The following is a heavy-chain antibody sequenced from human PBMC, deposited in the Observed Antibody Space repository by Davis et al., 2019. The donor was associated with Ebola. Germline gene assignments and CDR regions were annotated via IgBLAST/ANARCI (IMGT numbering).Heavy chain of an antibody. CDR2: INHSGRT. J-gene: IGHJ4*02. CDR3: AGAPRN. V-gene: IGHV4-34*01. Sequence: SETLSPTCAVYGGSSSGYYWSWIRQPPGKGLEWIGEINHSGRTNYNPSLKSRVTISVDTSKNQFSLKLSSVTAADTAVYYCAGAPRNWGQGTLVTVSS. CDR1: GGSSSGYY.